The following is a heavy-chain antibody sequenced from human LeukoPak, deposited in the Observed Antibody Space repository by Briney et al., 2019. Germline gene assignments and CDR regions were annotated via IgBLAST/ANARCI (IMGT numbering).Heavy chain of an antibody. CDR1: GYSISSGYY. D-gene: IGHD2-15*01. V-gene: IGHV4-38-2*02. Sequence: SETLSLTCAVSGYSISSGYYWGWIRQPPGKGLEWIGSIYHSGSTYYNPSLKSRVTISVDTSKNQFSLKLSSVTAADTAVYYWAREVVGVVAARGAFDYWGQGTLVTVSS. CDR2: IYHSGST. J-gene: IGHJ4*02. CDR3: AREVVGVVAARGAFDY.